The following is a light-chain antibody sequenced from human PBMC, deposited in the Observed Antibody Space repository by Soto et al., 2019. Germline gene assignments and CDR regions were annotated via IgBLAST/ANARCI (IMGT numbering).Light chain of an antibody. CDR3: QHRSNWPPRT. J-gene: IGKJ2*01. Sequence: EIVLTQSPATLSLSPGERATLSCRASQSVSTYLAWYQQKPGQAPRLLIYDASNRATGIPGRFSGSGSGTDFTLTISSLEPEDFAVYYCQHRSNWPPRTFGQGTKLEIK. CDR1: QSVSTY. V-gene: IGKV3-11*01. CDR2: DAS.